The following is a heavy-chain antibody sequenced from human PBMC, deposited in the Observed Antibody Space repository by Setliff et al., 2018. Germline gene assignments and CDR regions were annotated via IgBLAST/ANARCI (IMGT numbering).Heavy chain of an antibody. Sequence: PSETLSLTCTVSRGSINSHYWSWIRQPAGKGLEWIGFIFYSGDTKSNPSLKSRVTMSVDTSKNQFSLRLTSVTAADTAVYYCARDRTFYGSGTYTRWFDYWGQGTLVTVSS. J-gene: IGHJ4*02. D-gene: IGHD3-10*01. CDR2: IFYSGDT. V-gene: IGHV4-59*11. CDR3: ARDRTFYGSGTYTRWFDY. CDR1: RGSINSHY.